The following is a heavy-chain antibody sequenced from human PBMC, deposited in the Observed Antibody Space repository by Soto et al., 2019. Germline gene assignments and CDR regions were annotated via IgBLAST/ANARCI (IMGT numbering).Heavy chain of an antibody. CDR1: SGTVSVKSHY. CDR3: ARFPAY. Sequence: KASETLSLTCAVSSGTVSVKSHYWAWIRQPPGKGLEWIGAIDDSGRTYYSESLKSRATISVDTSKNQFSLKLTSVTAADTAVYLCARFPAYWGQGILVTVSS. CDR2: IDDSGRT. J-gene: IGHJ4*02. V-gene: IGHV4-39*07.